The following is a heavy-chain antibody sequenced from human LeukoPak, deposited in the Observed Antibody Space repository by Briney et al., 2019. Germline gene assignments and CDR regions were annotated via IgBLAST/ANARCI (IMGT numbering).Heavy chain of an antibody. J-gene: IGHJ6*03. V-gene: IGHV1-18*01. CDR1: GYTFTSYG. CDR2: ISAYNGNT. D-gene: IGHD3-3*01. CDR3: ARDHSLYYDFWSGYYTDYMDV. Sequence: GASVKVSCKASGYTFTSYGISWVRQAPGQGLEWMGWISAYNGNTNYAQKLQGRVTMTADTSTSTAYMELRSLRSDDTAVYYCARDHSLYYDFWSGYYTDYMDVWGKGTTVTVSS.